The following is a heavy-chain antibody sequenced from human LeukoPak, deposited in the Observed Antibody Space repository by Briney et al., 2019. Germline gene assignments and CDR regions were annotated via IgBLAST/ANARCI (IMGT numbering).Heavy chain of an antibody. CDR1: GYSFTSYW. J-gene: IGHJ4*02. Sequence: GESLKISCKGTGYSFTSYWIGWVRQMPGKALEWMGIIYPGDSDTRYSPSFQGQVTISADKSISTAYLQWSSLKVSDTAMYYCARHGPGSSSWYLFYYWGQGTLVTVSS. D-gene: IGHD6-13*01. CDR2: IYPGDSDT. V-gene: IGHV5-51*01. CDR3: ARHGPGSSSWYLFYY.